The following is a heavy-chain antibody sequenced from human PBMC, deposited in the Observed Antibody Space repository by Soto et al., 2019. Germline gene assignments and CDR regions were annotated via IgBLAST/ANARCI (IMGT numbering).Heavy chain of an antibody. J-gene: IGHJ6*03. CDR1: GGSISSYY. CDR3: ARTGLYGSGSYYNDDYYYYYYMDV. D-gene: IGHD3-10*01. CDR2: IYYSGST. V-gene: IGHV4-59*01. Sequence: TSETLSLTCTVSGGSISSYYWSWIRQPPGKGLEWIGYIYYSGSTNYNPSLKSRVTISVDTSKNQFSLKLSSVTAADTAVYYCARTGLYGSGSYYNDDYYYYYYMDVWGKGTTVTVSS.